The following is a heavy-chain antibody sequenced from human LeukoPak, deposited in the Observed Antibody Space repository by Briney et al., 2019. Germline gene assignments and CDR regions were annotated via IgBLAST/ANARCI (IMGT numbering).Heavy chain of an antibody. D-gene: IGHD6-19*01. CDR3: AKDLAVAGRFDY. J-gene: IGHJ4*02. Sequence: PGGSLRLSCAASGFPFSSYDIHWVRQAPGKGLEWVAFIRYDGSNKYYADSVKGRFTISRDNSKNTLYLQMNSLRAEDTAVYYCAKDLAVAGRFDYWGQGTLVTVSS. CDR1: GFPFSSYD. V-gene: IGHV3-30*02. CDR2: IRYDGSNK.